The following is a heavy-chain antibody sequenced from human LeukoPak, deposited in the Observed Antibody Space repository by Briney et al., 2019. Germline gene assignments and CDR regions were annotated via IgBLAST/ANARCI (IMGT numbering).Heavy chain of an antibody. V-gene: IGHV3-21*01. Sequence: GGSLRLSCAASGFTFRNYDMNWVRQAPGKGLEWVSSISSSSSYIYYADSVKGRFTISRDNAKNSLYLQMNSLRAEDTAVYYCARLNYDSSGYYLNWFDPWGQGTLVTVSS. J-gene: IGHJ5*02. CDR3: ARLNYDSSGYYLNWFDP. CDR1: GFTFRNYD. CDR2: ISSSSSYI. D-gene: IGHD3-22*01.